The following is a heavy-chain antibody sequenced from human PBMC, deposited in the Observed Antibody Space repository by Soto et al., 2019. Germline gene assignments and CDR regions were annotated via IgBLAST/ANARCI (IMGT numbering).Heavy chain of an antibody. CDR2: FDPEDGET. J-gene: IGHJ3*02. CDR3: ETAVITYGDYFFAFDI. CDR1: GYTLTELS. Sequence: ASVKVSCKVSGYTLTELSMHWVRQAPGKGLEWMGGFDPEDGETIYAQKFQGRVTMTEDTSTDTAYMELSCLRSEDTAVYYCETAVITYGDYFFAFDIGGKGTMVTVSS. V-gene: IGHV1-24*01. D-gene: IGHD4-17*01.